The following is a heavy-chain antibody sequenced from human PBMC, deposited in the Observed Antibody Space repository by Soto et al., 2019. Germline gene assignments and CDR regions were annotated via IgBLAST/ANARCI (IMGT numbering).Heavy chain of an antibody. V-gene: IGHV4-31*03. D-gene: IGHD2-2*01. J-gene: IGHJ5*02. CDR2: IYYSGST. Sequence: SETLSLTCTVSGGSISSGGYYWSWIRQHPGKGLEWIGYIYYSGSTYYNPSLKSRVTISVDTSKNQFSLKLSSVTAADTAVYYCAREGREYYAPFDPWGQGTLVTVSS. CDR1: GGSISSGGYY. CDR3: AREGREYYAPFDP.